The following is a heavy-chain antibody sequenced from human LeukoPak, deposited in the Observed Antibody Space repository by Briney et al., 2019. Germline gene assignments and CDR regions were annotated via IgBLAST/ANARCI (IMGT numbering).Heavy chain of an antibody. Sequence: ASVKVSCKASGGAFSSYAISWVRQAPGQGLEWMGGIIPIFVTANYAQKFHVRVTITADESTSTAYMELSSLRSGDTAVYYCARWPYRVTNAFDIWGQGTMVTVSS. D-gene: IGHD2-21*02. CDR3: ARWPYRVTNAFDI. V-gene: IGHV1-69*01. J-gene: IGHJ3*02. CDR1: GGAFSSYA. CDR2: IIPIFVTA.